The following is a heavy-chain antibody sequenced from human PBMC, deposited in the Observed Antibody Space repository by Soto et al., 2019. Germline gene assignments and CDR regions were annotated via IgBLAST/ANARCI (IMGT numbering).Heavy chain of an antibody. J-gene: IGHJ4*02. D-gene: IGHD4-17*01. CDR3: ARNDYGDYAIDY. CDR2: ITADNGEA. Sequence: ASVKVSCKTSGYTFTGHGISWVRQAPGQGLEWMGWITADNGEANYAKNFQGRVTMTTDKSTSTAYMELRSLRSNDTAVYYCARNDYGDYAIDYWGQGTLVTVSS. CDR1: GYTFTGHG. V-gene: IGHV1-18*04.